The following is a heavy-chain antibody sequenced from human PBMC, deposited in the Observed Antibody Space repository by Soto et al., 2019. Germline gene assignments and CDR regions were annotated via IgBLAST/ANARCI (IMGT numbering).Heavy chain of an antibody. Sequence: EVQLVESGGGLVQPGGSLRLSCAASGFTFSSYDIHWVRQATGKGLEWVSGIGTAGDTYYAGSVKGRFTISRENAENSLYLQMNSLRAGDTAVYYCARGALGFDPWGQGTLVAVSS. J-gene: IGHJ5*02. CDR3: ARGALGFDP. V-gene: IGHV3-13*04. D-gene: IGHD6-6*01. CDR1: GFTFSSYD. CDR2: IGTAGDT.